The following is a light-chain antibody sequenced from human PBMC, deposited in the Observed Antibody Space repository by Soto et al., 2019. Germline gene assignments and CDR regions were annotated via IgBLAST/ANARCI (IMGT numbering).Light chain of an antibody. CDR2: GAS. Sequence: EIVLTQSPGTLSLSPGERATLSCRASQSVSSNYLAWYQQKPGHVPRLLIYGASSRATGIPDRFSGSGSGTDFTLPISRLEPEDFAVYYCQQYGTSPRTFGQGTKVEIK. V-gene: IGKV3-20*01. CDR1: QSVSSNY. CDR3: QQYGTSPRT. J-gene: IGKJ1*01.